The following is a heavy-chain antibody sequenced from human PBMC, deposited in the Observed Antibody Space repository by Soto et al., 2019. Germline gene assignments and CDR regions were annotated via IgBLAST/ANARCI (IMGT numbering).Heavy chain of an antibody. J-gene: IGHJ5*02. Sequence: GASVKVSCKASGCTFTGYYMHWVRQAPGQGLEWMGWINPNSGGTNYAQKFQGWVTMTRDTSISTAYMELSRLRSDDTAVYYCGRSFDSNLHNWFDPWGQGTLVTVYS. V-gene: IGHV1-2*04. CDR2: INPNSGGT. CDR1: GCTFTGYY. CDR3: GRSFDSNLHNWFDP. D-gene: IGHD4-4*01.